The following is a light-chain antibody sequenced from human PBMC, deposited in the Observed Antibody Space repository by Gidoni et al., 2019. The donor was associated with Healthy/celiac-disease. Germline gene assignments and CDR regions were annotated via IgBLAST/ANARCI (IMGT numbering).Light chain of an antibody. CDR2: ENN. Sequence: QSVLTQPPSVSAAPGQKVPISCSGSSSNIGNNYVSWYQQLTVTAPKLLIYENNKRPSGIPDRFSCSKSGTSSTLRIPGLQTGDEAYYYCGTWDSILSAWVFGGGTNLTVL. V-gene: IGLV1-51*01. J-gene: IGLJ3*02. CDR1: SSNIGNNY. CDR3: GTWDSILSAWV.